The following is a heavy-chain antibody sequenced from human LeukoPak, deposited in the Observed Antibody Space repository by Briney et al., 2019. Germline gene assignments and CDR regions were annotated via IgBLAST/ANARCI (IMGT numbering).Heavy chain of an antibody. V-gene: IGHV3-23*01. CDR2: ISGSGGTT. J-gene: IGHJ4*02. Sequence: GGSLRLSCAASGFIFSRYGMSWVRQAPGKGLEWVSAISGSGGTTYYADSVKGRFTISIDNSKNTLYLQINSLRAEDTAVYYCAKDHLPGIVVADRDYWGQGTLVTVSS. CDR1: GFIFSRYG. D-gene: IGHD6-19*01. CDR3: AKDHLPGIVVADRDY.